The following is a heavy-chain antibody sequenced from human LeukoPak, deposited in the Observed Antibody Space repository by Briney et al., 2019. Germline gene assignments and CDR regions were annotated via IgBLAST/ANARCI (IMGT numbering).Heavy chain of an antibody. CDR3: ARGGPYYYGSGNYYFDY. J-gene: IGHJ4*02. D-gene: IGHD3-10*01. V-gene: IGHV1-2*02. CDR2: INPNSGGT. CDR1: GYTFTGYY. Sequence: ASVKVSCKASGYTFTGYYMHWVRQAPGQGLEWMGWINPNSGGTNCAQKFQGRVTMTRDTSISTAYMELSRLRSDDTAVYYCARGGPYYYGSGNYYFDYWGQGTLVTVSS.